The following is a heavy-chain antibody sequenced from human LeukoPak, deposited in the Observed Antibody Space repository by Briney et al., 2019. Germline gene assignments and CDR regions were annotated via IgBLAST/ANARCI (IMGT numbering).Heavy chain of an antibody. V-gene: IGHV3-48*04. CDR2: ISSSSSTI. J-gene: IGHJ6*02. CDR1: GFTFSSYS. CDR3: ARDSDYGSVHYYYYGMDV. Sequence: GGSLRLSCAASGFTFSSYSMNWVRQAPGKGLEWVSYISSSSSTIYYADSVKGRFTISRDNAKNSLYLQMNSLRAEDTAVYYCARDSDYGSVHYYYYGMDVWGQGTTVTVSS. D-gene: IGHD3-10*01.